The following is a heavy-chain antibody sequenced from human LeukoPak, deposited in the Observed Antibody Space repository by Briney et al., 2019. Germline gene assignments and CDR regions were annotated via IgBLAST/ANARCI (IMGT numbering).Heavy chain of an antibody. CDR2: MNPNSGNT. Sequence: ASVKVPCKASGYTFTSYDINWVRQATGQGLEWMGWMNPNSGNTGYAQKFQGRVTMTRNTSISTAYMELSSLRSEDTAVYYCARGEWEYYYDSRSLAGGVDYWGQGTLVTVSS. CDR1: GYTFTSYD. J-gene: IGHJ4*02. V-gene: IGHV1-8*01. D-gene: IGHD3-22*01. CDR3: ARGEWEYYYDSRSLAGGVDY.